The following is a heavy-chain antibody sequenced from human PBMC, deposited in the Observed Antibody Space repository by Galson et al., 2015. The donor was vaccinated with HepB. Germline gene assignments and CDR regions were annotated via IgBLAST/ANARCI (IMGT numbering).Heavy chain of an antibody. D-gene: IGHD4-17*01. Sequence: SLRLSCAASGFTFSDYYMSRIRQAPGKGLEWLSYISSTGTYTNYADSVKGRFTISRDNAKNPLYLQMNNLRAEDTAVYYCARVADADYGDHSHFDYWGQGTLVT. CDR3: ARVADADYGDHSHFDY. CDR1: GFTFSDYY. CDR2: ISSTGTYT. V-gene: IGHV3-11*06. J-gene: IGHJ4*02.